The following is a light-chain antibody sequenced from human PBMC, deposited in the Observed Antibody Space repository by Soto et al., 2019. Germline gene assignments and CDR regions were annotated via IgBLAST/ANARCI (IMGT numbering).Light chain of an antibody. CDR3: KQSYSTPYT. CDR2: AAS. V-gene: IGKV1-39*01. J-gene: IGKJ2*01. Sequence: DIQMTQSPSSLSASVGDRVTITCRASQSMSSYLNWYQQKPGKAPKLLIYAASSLQSGVPSRFSGSGSGTDFTLTISSLQPEDFANYYCKQSYSTPYTFGQGTKLEIK. CDR1: QSMSSY.